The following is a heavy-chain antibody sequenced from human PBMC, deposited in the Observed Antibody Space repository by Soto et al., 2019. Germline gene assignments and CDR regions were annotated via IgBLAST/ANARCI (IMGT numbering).Heavy chain of an antibody. D-gene: IGHD1-7*01. J-gene: IGHJ6*03. CDR2: IIPILGIA. CDR1: GGTFSSYT. V-gene: IGHV1-69*04. Sequence: ASVKVSCKASGGTFSSYTISWVRQAPGQGLEWMGRIIPILGIANYAQKFQGRVTITADKSTSTAYMELSSLRSEDTAVYYCARDEDLRITGTIYYYYMDVWGKGTTVTVSS. CDR3: ARDEDLRITGTIYYYYMDV.